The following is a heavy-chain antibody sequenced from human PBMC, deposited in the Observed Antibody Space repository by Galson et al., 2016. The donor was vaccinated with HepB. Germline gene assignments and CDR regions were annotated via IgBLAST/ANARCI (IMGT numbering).Heavy chain of an antibody. V-gene: IGHV3-23*01. Sequence: SLRLSCAASGFTFSSYAMNWVRQAPGKGLEWVSTISGSETTSYADSMKGRFTISRDNSKNTLVLQMNSLRVEDMAVYYCAKGSDYYGWGSYPYYFDYWGQGTLVTVSS. D-gene: IGHD3-10*01. CDR1: GFTFSSYA. J-gene: IGHJ4*02. CDR2: ISGSETT. CDR3: AKGSDYYGWGSYPYYFDY.